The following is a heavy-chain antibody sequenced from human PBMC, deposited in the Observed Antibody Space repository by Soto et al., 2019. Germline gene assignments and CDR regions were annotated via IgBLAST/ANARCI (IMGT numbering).Heavy chain of an antibody. Sequence: ASVNCSFNASGYTFTSDYMHWVRQAPGQVLDCVGIINPSGGSTRYAQKFQGRVTMTSNTYKSTFYMELSSLRSEDTAVYYCARDATITIFGVVSSDGMQVWGQGTTVTVSS. J-gene: IGHJ6*02. D-gene: IGHD3-3*01. CDR1: GYTFTSDY. CDR3: ARDATITIFGVVSSDGMQV. V-gene: IGHV1-46*03. CDR2: INPSGGST.